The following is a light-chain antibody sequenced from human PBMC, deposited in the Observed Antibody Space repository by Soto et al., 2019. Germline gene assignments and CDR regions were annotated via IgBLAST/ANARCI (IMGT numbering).Light chain of an antibody. CDR1: QSVSNNY. CDR3: QQYGSYPRT. J-gene: IGKJ1*01. Sequence: EIVLTQSPAALSLSPGERATLSSRASQSVSNNYLAWYQQKPGQAPRLLIYGASSRATGIPDRFSGSGSGTDFTLTISRLEPEDFAVYYCQQYGSYPRTFGQGTKVDI. V-gene: IGKV3-20*01. CDR2: GAS.